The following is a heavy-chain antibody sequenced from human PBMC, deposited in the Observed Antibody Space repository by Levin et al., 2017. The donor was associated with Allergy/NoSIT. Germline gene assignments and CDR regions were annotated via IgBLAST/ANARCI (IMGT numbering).Heavy chain of an antibody. V-gene: IGHV3-23*01. CDR1: GFTFTSYV. J-gene: IGHJ4*02. Sequence: GGSLRLSCAASGFTFTSYVMNWVRQAPGRGLEWVSSISGSGGSTYYADSVKGRFTISRDNSKNTLYLQVDSLRAEDTAVYYCAKGDAARVPDDWGQGTLVTVSS. CDR2: ISGSGGST. D-gene: IGHD6-6*01. CDR3: AKGDAARVPDD.